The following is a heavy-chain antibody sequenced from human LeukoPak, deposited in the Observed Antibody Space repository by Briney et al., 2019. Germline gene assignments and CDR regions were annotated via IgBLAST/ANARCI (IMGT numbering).Heavy chain of an antibody. CDR2: INPNSGDT. D-gene: IGHD6-19*01. CDR1: GYSFTGQD. J-gene: IGHJ4*02. V-gene: IGHV1-2*02. Sequence: ASVKVSCKASGYSFTGQDMHWVRQAPGQGLEWMGWINPNSGDTNYAQKFQGRVTMTRDTTISTAYMELNRLTSDDTAVYYCASYPRYSSTPPFDYWGREPRSPSPQ. CDR3: ASYPRYSSTPPFDY.